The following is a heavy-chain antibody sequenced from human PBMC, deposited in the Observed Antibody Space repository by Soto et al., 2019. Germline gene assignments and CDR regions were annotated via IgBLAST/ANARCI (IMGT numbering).Heavy chain of an antibody. CDR3: ARVAANYYESRGLFKPDWYLDI. CDR2: IVPPFGTT. V-gene: IGHV1-69*06. J-gene: IGHJ2*01. D-gene: IGHD3-22*01. Sequence: QLQLVQSGAELKEPGSSVKVSCKASGGTFCTSGVSWVRQVPGRGLEWRGRIVPPFGTTDYVQKFQGRVTMTADTSTGTAYMELDSLTSDDTAFYYCARVAANYYESRGLFKPDWYLDIWGHGTLVTVS. CDR1: GGTFCTSG.